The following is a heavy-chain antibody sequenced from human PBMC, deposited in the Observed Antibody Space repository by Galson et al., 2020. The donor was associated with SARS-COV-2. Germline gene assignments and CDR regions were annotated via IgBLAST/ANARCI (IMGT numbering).Heavy chain of an antibody. CDR1: GFTFSNYA. J-gene: IGHJ4*02. CDR3: ARDGPNYISSSAALDF. CDR2: ISYDSNNK. D-gene: IGHD6-6*01. V-gene: IGHV3-30*01. Sequence: ELDAGGSLRLSCAASGFTFSNYAMSWLRQAPGKGLEWVAFISYDSNNKYYADSVKGRFTISRDNSRNTLYLQMNSLRPEDTALYFCARDGPNYISSSAALDFWGQGTLVTVSS.